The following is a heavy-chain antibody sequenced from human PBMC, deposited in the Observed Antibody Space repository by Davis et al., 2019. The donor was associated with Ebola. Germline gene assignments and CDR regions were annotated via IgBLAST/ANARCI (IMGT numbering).Heavy chain of an antibody. CDR2: VSAYNDNT. D-gene: IGHD2-15*01. CDR3: ARDCSGTSCYFKWFDP. V-gene: IGHV1-18*01. CDR1: RYTFTSYR. J-gene: IGHJ5*02. Sequence: ASSVNVSLKASRYTFTSYRISWLRQAPGQGLEWMGWVSAYNDNTNYAQKLQGRVTMTTDTYTSTAYMELRSLRSDDTAVYYCARDCSGTSCYFKWFDPWGQGTLVTVSS.